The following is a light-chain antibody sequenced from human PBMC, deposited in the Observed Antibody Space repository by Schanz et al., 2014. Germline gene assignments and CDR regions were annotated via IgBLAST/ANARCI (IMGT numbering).Light chain of an antibody. Sequence: EIVMTQSPATLSVSPGERATLSCRASQSVSSNLAWYQQKPGQAPRLLIYAASIRATGISDRFSGSGSGTDFTLTISRLEPEDFAVYYCQQYGSSPWTFGQGTKVEIK. CDR2: AAS. V-gene: IGKV3-20*01. CDR3: QQYGSSPWT. CDR1: QSVSSN. J-gene: IGKJ1*01.